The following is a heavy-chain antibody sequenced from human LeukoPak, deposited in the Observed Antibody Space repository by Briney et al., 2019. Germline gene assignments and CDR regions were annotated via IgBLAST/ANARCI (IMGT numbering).Heavy chain of an antibody. V-gene: IGHV1-46*01. CDR3: ARYYYFDY. Sequence: ASVKVSCKASGCTFTSYYIHWVRQAPGLGLEWMGVIDPSGGSTTYAQRFQGRVTMTRDTSSSTVYMELSSLRSEDTAVYYCARYYYFDYWGQGTRVTVSS. J-gene: IGHJ4*02. CDR2: IDPSGGST. CDR1: GCTFTSYY.